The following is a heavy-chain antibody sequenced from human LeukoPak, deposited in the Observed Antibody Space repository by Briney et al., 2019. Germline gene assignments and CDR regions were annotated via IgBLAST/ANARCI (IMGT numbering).Heavy chain of an antibody. CDR3: ASAFDYYDSSGYYQYDY. Sequence: ASVKVSCKASRYTFTGYYMHWVRQAPGQGLEWMGWINPNSGGTNYAQKFQGRVTMTRDTSISTAYMELSRLRSDDTAVYYCASAFDYYDSSGYYQYDYWGQGTLVTVSS. CDR2: INPNSGGT. J-gene: IGHJ4*02. CDR1: RYTFTGYY. V-gene: IGHV1-2*02. D-gene: IGHD3-22*01.